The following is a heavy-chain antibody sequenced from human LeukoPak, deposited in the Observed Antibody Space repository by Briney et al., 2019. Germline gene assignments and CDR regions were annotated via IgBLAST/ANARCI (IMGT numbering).Heavy chain of an antibody. J-gene: IGHJ4*02. D-gene: IGHD6-19*01. CDR3: ARGGQWRSYFDY. CDR1: GYTFTGYY. V-gene: IGHV1-18*04. Sequence: ASVKVSCKASGYTFTGYYMHWVRQAPGQGLEWMGWISAYNGNTNYAQKLQGRVTMTTDTSTSTAYMELRSLRSDDTAVYYCARGGQWRSYFDYWGQGTLVTVSS. CDR2: ISAYNGNT.